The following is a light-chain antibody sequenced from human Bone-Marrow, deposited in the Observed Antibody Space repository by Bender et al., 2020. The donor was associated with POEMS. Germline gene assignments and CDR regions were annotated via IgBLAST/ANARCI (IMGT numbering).Light chain of an antibody. V-gene: IGLV3-25*03. J-gene: IGLJ1*01. CDR2: KDS. Sequence: SYELTQPPSVSVSPGQTARITCSGDALPKQYAYWYQQKPGQAPVLLIYKDSERPSGIPERFSGSTSGTTVTLTISGVQAEDEADYYCQSAHSSGAPYVFGTGTKVTVL. CDR3: QSAHSSGAPYV. CDR1: ALPKQY.